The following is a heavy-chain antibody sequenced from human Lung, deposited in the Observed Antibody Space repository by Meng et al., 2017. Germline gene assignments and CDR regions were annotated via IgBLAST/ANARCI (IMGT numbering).Heavy chain of an antibody. CDR1: GLTFSSYA. V-gene: IGHV3-23*01. Sequence: EVQLLESGGGLVQAGESLRLACAASGLTFSSYALTWVHQAPGTGLEWVSSIGARGNTFYLGSVKGRFTISRDNAKNTLFLQMTSLRPEDTAIYFCARGGIGESGGLGYWGQGALVTVSS. J-gene: IGHJ4*02. D-gene: IGHD2-15*01. CDR2: IGARGNT. CDR3: ARGGIGESGGLGY.